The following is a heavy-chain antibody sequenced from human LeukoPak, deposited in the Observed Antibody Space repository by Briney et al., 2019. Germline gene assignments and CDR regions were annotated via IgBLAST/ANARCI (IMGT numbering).Heavy chain of an antibody. CDR1: GFTFDDYA. J-gene: IGHJ4*02. D-gene: IGHD2-15*01. CDR2: ISGSGGST. CDR3: AKVLLRWYHDY. Sequence: GRSLRLSCAASGFTFDDYAMHWVRQAPGKGLEWVSAISGSGGSTYYADSVKGRFTISRDNSKNTLYLQMNSLRAEDTAVYYCAKVLLRWYHDYWGQGTLVTVSS. V-gene: IGHV3-23*01.